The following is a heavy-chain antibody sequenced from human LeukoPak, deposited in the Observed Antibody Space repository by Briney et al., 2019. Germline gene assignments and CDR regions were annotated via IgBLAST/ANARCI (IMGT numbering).Heavy chain of an antibody. V-gene: IGHV4-38-2*02. CDR1: GYSIIRGYY. CDR2: FYHSGSP. Sequence: PSETLSLTCNVSGYSIIRGYYWGWIRQPPGKGLEWIGSFYHSGSPYYNPSLKSRVTISVDTSKNQFSLKLSSVTAADTAVYYCARDPLRYFDWLVISDAFDIWGQGTMVTVSS. CDR3: ARDPLRYFDWLVISDAFDI. J-gene: IGHJ3*02. D-gene: IGHD3-9*01.